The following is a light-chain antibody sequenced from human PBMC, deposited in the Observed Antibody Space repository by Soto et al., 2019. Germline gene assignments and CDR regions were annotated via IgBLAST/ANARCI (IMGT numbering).Light chain of an antibody. CDR2: DAS. CDR1: QSISYS. J-gene: IGKJ5*01. CDR3: QHRGNWHPPIS. V-gene: IGKV3-11*01. Sequence: MVVTESPDNMSLSRGERATLSCRASQSISYSLAWYQQKPGQAPRLLIHDASSRVTGVPARFSGSGSETDFTLTISSLQPEDFAVYYCQHRGNWHPPISFCHVTRLAV.